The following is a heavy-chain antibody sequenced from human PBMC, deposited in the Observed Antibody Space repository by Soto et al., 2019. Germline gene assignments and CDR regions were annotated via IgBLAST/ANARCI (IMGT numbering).Heavy chain of an antibody. V-gene: IGHV1-18*01. Sequence: ASVKVSCKASGYSFTRYGIGWARQAPGQGLEWMGWINAYNGNTNYAQNIQGRLTLTTDTSTTTAYMKLRSLRSNDTAIYYCAMVDVYVTPSPQDVWGQGTTVTVSS. CDR2: INAYNGNT. CDR1: GYSFTRYG. CDR3: AMVDVYVTPSPQDV. J-gene: IGHJ6*02. D-gene: IGHD3-16*01.